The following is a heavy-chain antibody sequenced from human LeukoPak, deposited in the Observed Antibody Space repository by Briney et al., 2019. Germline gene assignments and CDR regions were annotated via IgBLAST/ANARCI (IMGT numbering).Heavy chain of an antibody. CDR2: IIPIFGTA. CDR1: GGTFSSYA. V-gene: IGHV1-69*05. J-gene: IGHJ4*02. D-gene: IGHD4-23*01. CDR3: ARESRTMTTVVKGYFDY. Sequence: RASVKVSCKASGGTFSSYAISWVRQAPGQGLEWMGGIIPIFGTANYAQKFQGRVTITTDESTSTAYMELSSLRSEDTAVYYCARESRTMTTVVKGYFDYWGQGTLVTVSS.